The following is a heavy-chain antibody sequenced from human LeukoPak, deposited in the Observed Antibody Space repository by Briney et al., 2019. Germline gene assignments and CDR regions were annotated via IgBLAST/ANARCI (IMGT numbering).Heavy chain of an antibody. D-gene: IGHD3-22*01. CDR3: AKDTEGYYDSSGYFVY. V-gene: IGHV3-9*01. CDR2: ISWNSGSI. J-gene: IGHJ4*02. CDR1: GFTFDDYA. Sequence: GGSLRLSCAASGFTFDDYAMHWVRQAPGKGLEWVSGISWNSGSIVYADSVKGRFTISRDNAKNSLYLQMNSLRAEDTALYYCAKDTEGYYDSSGYFVYWGQGTLVTVSS.